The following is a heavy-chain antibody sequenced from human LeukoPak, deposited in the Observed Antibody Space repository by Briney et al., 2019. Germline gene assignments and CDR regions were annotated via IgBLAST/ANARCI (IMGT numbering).Heavy chain of an antibody. CDR3: VRWRGSTHAVCDP. CDR2: IKEDGSAK. J-gene: IGHJ5*02. D-gene: IGHD2-8*01. CDR1: GFTFSSYW. V-gene: IGHV3-7*05. Sequence: GGSLRLSCAASGFTFSSYWMTWVRQAPGKGLEWVAHIKEDGSAKEYVESVKGRFTVSRDNAKNSLYLQMNTLRVEDTAVYYCVRWRGSTHAVCDPWGPVTLVTVSS.